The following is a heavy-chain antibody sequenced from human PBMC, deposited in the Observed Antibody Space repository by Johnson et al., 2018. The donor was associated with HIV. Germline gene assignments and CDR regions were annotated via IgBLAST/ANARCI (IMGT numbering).Heavy chain of an antibody. CDR1: GFTFSSYA. Sequence: QVQLVESGGGLVQPGGSLRLSCAASGFTFSSYALHWVRQAPGKGLEWVAVLSYDGSNKYYADSVKGRFTISRDNSKNTLYLQMNSLRVEDTAVYYCASGAYSSSLTFDIWGQGTMVTVSS. D-gene: IGHD6-6*01. CDR2: LSYDGSNK. CDR3: ASGAYSSSLTFDI. V-gene: IGHV3-30*14. J-gene: IGHJ3*02.